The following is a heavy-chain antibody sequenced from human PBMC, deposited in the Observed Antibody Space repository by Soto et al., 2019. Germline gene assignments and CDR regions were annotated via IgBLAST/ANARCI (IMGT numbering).Heavy chain of an antibody. Sequence: QVQLQESGPGLVKPSQTLSLTCTVSGGSISSSIYYWSWIRQHPGKGLECIGYIFYSGSTYYNPSLKSRVTISVDTSKNQFSLKLSSVTAADTAVYYCARKMVRGELDCWGQGTLVTVSS. CDR1: GGSISSSIYY. D-gene: IGHD3-10*01. CDR2: IFYSGST. CDR3: ARKMVRGELDC. V-gene: IGHV4-31*03. J-gene: IGHJ4*02.